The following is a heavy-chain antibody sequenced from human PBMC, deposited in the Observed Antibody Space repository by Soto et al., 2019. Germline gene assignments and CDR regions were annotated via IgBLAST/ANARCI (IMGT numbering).Heavy chain of an antibody. CDR1: GASISSTTYY. CDR3: VRSGDYRSGSYWYFFDY. Sequence: SETLSLTCTVSGASISSTTYYWGWIRQHPGKGLEWIGSIYYRGNTYDNPSLQSRVTISVDTSKNSLFLQLNSLRAEDTALYYCVRSGDYRSGSYWYFFDYWGQGALVTVSS. V-gene: IGHV4-39*02. CDR2: IYYRGNT. D-gene: IGHD3-10*01. J-gene: IGHJ4*02.